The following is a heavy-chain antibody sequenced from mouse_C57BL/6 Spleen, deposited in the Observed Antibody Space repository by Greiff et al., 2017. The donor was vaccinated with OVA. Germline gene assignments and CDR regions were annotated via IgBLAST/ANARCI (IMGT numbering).Heavy chain of an antibody. CDR3: TRYNWGAWLAY. V-gene: IGHV6-3*01. J-gene: IGHJ3*01. D-gene: IGHD4-1*01. CDR2: IRLKSDNYAT. CDR1: GFTFSNYW. Sequence: EVKVEESGGGLVQPGGSMKLSCVASGFTFSNYWMNWVRQSPEKGLEWVAQIRLKSDNYATHYAESVKGRFTISRDDSKSSVYLQMNNLRAEDTGIYYCTRYNWGAWLAYWGQGTLVTVSA.